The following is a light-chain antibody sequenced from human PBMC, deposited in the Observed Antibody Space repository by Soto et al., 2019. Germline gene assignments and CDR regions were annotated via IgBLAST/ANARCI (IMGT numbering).Light chain of an antibody. CDR2: STS. CDR1: TGAVTSGYY. Sequence: QAVVTQEPSLTVSPGVTVTLTCASSTGAVTSGYYPNWFQQKPGQAPRALIYSTSNTHSWTPARFSGSLLGGKAALTLSGVQPEDEAEYYCLLYYGGPGVFGGGTKLTVL. CDR3: LLYYGGPGV. J-gene: IGLJ2*01. V-gene: IGLV7-43*01.